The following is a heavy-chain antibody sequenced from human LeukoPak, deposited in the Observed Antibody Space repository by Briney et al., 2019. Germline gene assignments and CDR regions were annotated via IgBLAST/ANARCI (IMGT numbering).Heavy chain of an antibody. CDR3: AKLGDDIVVVPAAFFDY. D-gene: IGHD2-2*01. CDR1: GFTFSSYS. CDR2: IKQDGSEK. V-gene: IGHV3-7*03. Sequence: PGGSLRLSCAASGFTFSSYSMSWVRQAPGKGLEWVANIKQDGSEKYYVDSVKGRFTISRDNAKNSLYLQMNSLRAEDTGVYFCAKLGDDIVVVPAAFFDYWGQGTLVTVSS. J-gene: IGHJ4*02.